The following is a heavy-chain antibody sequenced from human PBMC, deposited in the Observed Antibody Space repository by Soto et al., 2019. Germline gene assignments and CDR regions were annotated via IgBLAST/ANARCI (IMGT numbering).Heavy chain of an antibody. D-gene: IGHD3-22*01. V-gene: IGHV3-15*07. CDR1: GFTFSNAW. CDR3: TTDDPLITMIPGDAFDI. J-gene: IGHJ3*02. CDR2: IKSKTDGGTT. Sequence: GGSLRLSCAASGFTFSNAWMNWVRQAPGKGLEWVGRIKSKTDGGTTDYASPVKGRFTISRDDSKNTLYLQMNSLKTEDTAVYYCTTDDPLITMIPGDAFDIWGQGTMVTVSS.